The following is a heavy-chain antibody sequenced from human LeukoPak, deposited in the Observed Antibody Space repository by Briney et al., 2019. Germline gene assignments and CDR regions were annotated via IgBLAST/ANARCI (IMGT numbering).Heavy chain of an antibody. CDR1: GYSISSGYY. CDR3: ARGPQKGLRLPVLRY. CDR2: INHSGST. D-gene: IGHD5-12*01. J-gene: IGHJ4*02. Sequence: SETLSLTCTVSGYSISSGYYWSWIRQPPGKGLEWIGEINHSGSTNYNPSLKSRVTISVDTSKNQFSLKLSSVTAADTAVYYCARGPQKGLRLPVLRYWGQGTLVTVSS. V-gene: IGHV4-38-2*02.